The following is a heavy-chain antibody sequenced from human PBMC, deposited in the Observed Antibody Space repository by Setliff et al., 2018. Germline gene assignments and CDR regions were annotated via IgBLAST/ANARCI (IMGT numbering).Heavy chain of an antibody. CDR1: GFTFSDYS. Sequence: GGSLRLSCAASGFTFSDYSMNWVRQAPGKGLEWVSDISGSSSTIYYADSVKGRFTISRDNAQNSLYLQMNSLRAEDTAVYYCARSYNFWSGPALDVWGKGTTVTVSS. V-gene: IGHV3-48*01. CDR3: ARSYNFWSGPALDV. J-gene: IGHJ6*04. CDR2: ISGSSSTI. D-gene: IGHD3-3*01.